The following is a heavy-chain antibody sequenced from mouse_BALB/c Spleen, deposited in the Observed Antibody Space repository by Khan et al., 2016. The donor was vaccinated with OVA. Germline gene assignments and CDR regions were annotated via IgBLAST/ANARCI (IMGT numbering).Heavy chain of an antibody. Sequence: EVELVESGGDLVKPGGSLKLSCAASGFTFSSYSMSWVRQPPDKRLEWVATISSGGDYTYYPDSVKGRFTISRDNAKNTLYLKMSSLRSEDTAMYYCASHLTGSFAYWGQGTLGTVSA. CDR1: GFTFSSYS. D-gene: IGHD4-1*01. J-gene: IGHJ3*01. V-gene: IGHV5-6*01. CDR3: ASHLTGSFAY. CDR2: ISSGGDYT.